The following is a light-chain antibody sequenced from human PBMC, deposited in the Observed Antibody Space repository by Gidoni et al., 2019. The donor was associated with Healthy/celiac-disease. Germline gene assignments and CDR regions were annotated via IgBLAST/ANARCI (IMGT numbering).Light chain of an antibody. CDR1: QSVSSSY. CDR3: QQYGSSPPIT. J-gene: IGKJ5*01. CDR2: GAS. V-gene: IGKV3-20*01. Sequence: ELVLTQSPGTLSLSPGERATLSCRASQSVSSSYLAWYQQKPGQAPRLLIYGASSSATGIPDRFSGSGSGTDFTLTISRLEPEDFAVYYCQQYGSSPPITFXXXTRLEIK.